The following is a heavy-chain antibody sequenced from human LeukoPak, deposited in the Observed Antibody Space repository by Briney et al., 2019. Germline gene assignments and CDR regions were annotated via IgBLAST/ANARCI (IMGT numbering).Heavy chain of an antibody. D-gene: IGHD6-13*01. CDR3: AREEVITYSSSWYGVYYFDY. CDR2: IYTSGST. V-gene: IGHV4-61*02. J-gene: IGHJ4*02. Sequence: TSETLSLTCTVSGGSISSGRYYWSWIRQPAGEGLEWIGRIYTSGSTNYNPSLKSRVTISVDTSKNQFSLKLSSVTAADTAVYYCAREEVITYSSSWYGVYYFDYWGQGTLVTVSS. CDR1: GGSISSGRYY.